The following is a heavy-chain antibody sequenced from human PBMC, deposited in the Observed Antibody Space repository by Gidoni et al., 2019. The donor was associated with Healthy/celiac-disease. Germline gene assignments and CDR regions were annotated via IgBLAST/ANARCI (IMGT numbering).Heavy chain of an antibody. D-gene: IGHD4-4*01. CDR2: ISSSSSTI. J-gene: IGHJ6*02. CDR1: GFTFSSYS. Sequence: EVQLVESGGGLVQPGGSLRLSCAASGFTFSSYSLNWVRQAPGKGLEWVSYISSSSSTIYYADSVKGRFTIPRDNAKNSLYLQMNSLRDEDTAVYYCARLLLALVTPGYYYGMDVWGQGTTVTVSS. V-gene: IGHV3-48*02. CDR3: ARLLLALVTPGYYYGMDV.